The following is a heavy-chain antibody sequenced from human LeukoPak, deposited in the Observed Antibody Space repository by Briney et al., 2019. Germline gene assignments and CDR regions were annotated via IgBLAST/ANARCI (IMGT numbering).Heavy chain of an antibody. CDR3: ARYTSALAGSFDY. D-gene: IGHD2-2*02. V-gene: IGHV4-59*01. Sequence: SETLSLTCTVSGGSISSYYWSWIRQPPGKGLEWIGYIYYSGSTNYNPSLKSRVTISVDTSKNQFSLKLRSVTAADTAVYYCARYTSALAGSFDYWGQGTLVTVSS. CDR1: GGSISSYY. CDR2: IYYSGST. J-gene: IGHJ4*02.